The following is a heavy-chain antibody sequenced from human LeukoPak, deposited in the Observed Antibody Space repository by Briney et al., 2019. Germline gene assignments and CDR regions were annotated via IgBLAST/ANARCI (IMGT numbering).Heavy chain of an antibody. Sequence: SETLSLTCTVSGGSISSGSYYWSWIRQPAGKGLEWIGRIYTSGSTNYNPSLKSRVTISVDTSKNQFSLKLSSVAAADTAVYYCAREANWGDYWGQGTLVTVSS. CDR1: GGSISSGSYY. D-gene: IGHD7-27*01. CDR3: AREANWGDY. J-gene: IGHJ4*02. CDR2: IYTSGST. V-gene: IGHV4-61*02.